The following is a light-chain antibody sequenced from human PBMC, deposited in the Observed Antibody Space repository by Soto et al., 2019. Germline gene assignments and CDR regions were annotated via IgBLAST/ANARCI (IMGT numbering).Light chain of an antibody. CDR3: CSYAGSYTYV. V-gene: IGLV2-11*01. J-gene: IGLJ1*01. CDR1: SSDVGDYIY. Sequence: QSALTQPRSVSGSPGQSVIISCTGTSSDVGDYIYVSWYQHHPGKAPKLMIYDVTKRPSGVPDRFSGSKSGNTASLTISGLQAEDEADYYCCSYAGSYTYVFGTGTKVTVL. CDR2: DVT.